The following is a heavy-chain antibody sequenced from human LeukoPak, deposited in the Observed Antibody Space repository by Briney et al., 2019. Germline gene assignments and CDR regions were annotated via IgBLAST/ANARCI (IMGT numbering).Heavy chain of an antibody. J-gene: IGHJ4*02. CDR2: VHYTGST. D-gene: IGHD1-26*01. Sequence: PSETLSLTCTVSGVSISNNYFYWAWIRQPPGKGLELIGYVHYTGSTFYNSSLKSRITISADTSQNQFSLSLTSVTAADTAVCYCATLGLLRGAGFNLATHFDYWGQGTLVAVSS. CDR3: ATLGLLRGAGFNLATHFDY. V-gene: IGHV4-39*01. CDR1: GVSISNNYFY.